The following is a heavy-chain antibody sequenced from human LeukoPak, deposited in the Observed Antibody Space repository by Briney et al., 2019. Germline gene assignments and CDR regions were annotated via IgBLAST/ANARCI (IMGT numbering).Heavy chain of an antibody. V-gene: IGHV3-23*01. Sequence: GGSLRLACAASGFTFSTFAMIWVRQPPGKGLEWVSSIFPSGGEIHYADSVRGRFTISRDNSKSTLSLQMNSLRVEDTAIYYFATYSQVLLPFESWGQGTLVTVSS. CDR2: IFPSGGEI. J-gene: IGHJ4*02. CDR1: GFTFSTFA. CDR3: ATYSQVLLPFES. D-gene: IGHD5-18*01.